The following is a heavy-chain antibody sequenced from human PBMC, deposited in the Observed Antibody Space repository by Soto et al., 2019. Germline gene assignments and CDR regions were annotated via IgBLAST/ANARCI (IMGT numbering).Heavy chain of an antibody. CDR3: ARETEAFDY. CDR1: RFTFSSYA. V-gene: IGHV3-30-3*01. Sequence: ESGGGVVQPGRSLRLSCAASRFTFSSYAMHWVRQAPGKGLEWVAVISYDGSNKYYADSVTGRFTISRDNSKNTLYLQMNSLRAEDTAVYYCARETEAFDYWGQGTLVTVSS. CDR2: ISYDGSNK. J-gene: IGHJ4*02.